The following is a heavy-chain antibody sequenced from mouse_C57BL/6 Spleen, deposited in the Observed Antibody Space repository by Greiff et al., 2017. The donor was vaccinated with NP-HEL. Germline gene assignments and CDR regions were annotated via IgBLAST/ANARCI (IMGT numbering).Heavy chain of an antibody. Sequence: VMLVESGPGLVAPSPSLSITCTVSGFSLTSYGVHWVRQPPGKGLEWLVVIWSDGSTTYNSALKSRLSISKDNSKSQVFLKMNSLQTDDTAMYYCARHGGLDDYDGYAMDYWGQGTSVTVSS. V-gene: IGHV2-6-1*01. CDR2: IWSDGST. CDR1: GFSLTSYG. CDR3: ARHGGLDDYDGYAMDY. J-gene: IGHJ4*01. D-gene: IGHD2-4*01.